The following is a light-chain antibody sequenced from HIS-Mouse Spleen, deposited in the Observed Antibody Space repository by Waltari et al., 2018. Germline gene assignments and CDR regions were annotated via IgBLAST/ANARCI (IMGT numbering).Light chain of an antibody. V-gene: IGLV2-23*01. J-gene: IGLJ2*01. CDR3: CSYAGSSTVV. CDR1: SSDVGSYNL. CDR2: EGS. Sequence: QSALPQPASVSGSPGQSITISCTGTSSDVGSYNLVPWYQQPPGRAPKLMIYEGSKRPSGVSNRFSGSKSGNTASLTISGLQAEDEADYYCCSYAGSSTVVFGGGTKLTVL.